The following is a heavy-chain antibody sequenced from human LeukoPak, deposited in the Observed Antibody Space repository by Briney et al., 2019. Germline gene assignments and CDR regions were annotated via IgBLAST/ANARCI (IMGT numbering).Heavy chain of an antibody. Sequence: SGGSLRLSCAASGFTFSHFGFIWVRQAPGQGLKWVASMTTFAARIYYADSVRGRFTISRDTAENSLFLHMNSLTAEDTAVYYCARDPSSDRCQYFVFWGQGALVTVSS. D-gene: IGHD6-19*01. CDR2: MTTFAARI. CDR1: GFTFSHFG. CDR3: ARDPSSDRCQYFVF. V-gene: IGHV3-21*01. J-gene: IGHJ4*02.